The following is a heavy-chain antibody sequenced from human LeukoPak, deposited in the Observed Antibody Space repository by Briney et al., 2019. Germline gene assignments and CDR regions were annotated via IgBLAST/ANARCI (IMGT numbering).Heavy chain of an antibody. CDR1: GYSFTDYY. D-gene: IGHD2-2*01. CDR3: ARDHCSANSCYEDYYNGLDV. V-gene: IGHV1-2*02. J-gene: IGHJ6*02. Sequence: ASVKVSCKASGYSFTDYYMHWVRQAPGQGLEWMGWINPKSGGTEYAQRFQGRVTMTRDTSTSTAYMELSRLRSDDTAVYYCARDHCSANSCYEDYYNGLDVWGQGTTVTVSS. CDR2: INPKSGGT.